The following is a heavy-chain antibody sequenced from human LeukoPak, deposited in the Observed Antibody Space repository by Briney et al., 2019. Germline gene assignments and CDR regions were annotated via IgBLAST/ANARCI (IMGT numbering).Heavy chain of an antibody. CDR1: GGSISSYY. CDR2: IYTSGST. V-gene: IGHV4-4*07. D-gene: IGHD1-1*01. Sequence: SETLSLTCTVAGGSISSYYWSWVRQPAGKGLEWIGRIYTSGSTNYNPSLKSRVTMSVDTSKNQSSLKLSSVTAADTAVYYCARDGYNWNGDFDYWGQGTLVTVSS. J-gene: IGHJ4*02. CDR3: ARDGYNWNGDFDY.